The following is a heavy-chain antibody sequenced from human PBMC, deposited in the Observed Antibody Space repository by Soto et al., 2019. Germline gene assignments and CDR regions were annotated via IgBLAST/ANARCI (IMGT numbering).Heavy chain of an antibody. V-gene: IGHV3-33*01. CDR2: IWYDGSNK. D-gene: IGHD3-10*01. J-gene: IGHJ6*02. CDR3: ARPGKPMVGGVMGGMDV. Sequence: QVQLVESGGGVVQPGRSLRLSCAASGFTFSSYGMHWVRQAPGKGLEWVAVIWYDGSNKYYADSVKGRFTISRDNSKNTLYLQMNSLRDEDTAVYYCARPGKPMVGGVMGGMDVWGQGTTVTVSS. CDR1: GFTFSSYG.